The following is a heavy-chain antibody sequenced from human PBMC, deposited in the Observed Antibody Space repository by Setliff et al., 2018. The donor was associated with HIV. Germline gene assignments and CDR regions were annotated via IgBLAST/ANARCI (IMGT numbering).Heavy chain of an antibody. CDR2: INPSGGRT. D-gene: IGHD1-1*01. Sequence: ASVKVSCKASGYTFTNYYIHWVRQAPGQGLEWMGLINPSGGRTSYAQKFQGRLTMTRDTSRSTVYMELSSLGSEDTAVYYCAGEPPEVTITTHKLDIWGQGTLVTVSS. CDR3: AGEPPEVTITTHKLDI. V-gene: IGHV1-46*01. J-gene: IGHJ3*02. CDR1: GYTFTNYY.